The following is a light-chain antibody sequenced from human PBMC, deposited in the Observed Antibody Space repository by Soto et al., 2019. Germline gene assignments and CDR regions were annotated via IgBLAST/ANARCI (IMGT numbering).Light chain of an antibody. CDR2: RNN. CDR1: SSNIGSNY. CDR3: AAWDDSLSGFYV. J-gene: IGLJ1*01. Sequence: VLTQPPSASGTPGQRVTISCSGSSSNIGSNYVYWYQQLPGTAPKLLIYRNNQRPSGVPDRFSGSKSGTSASLAISGLRSEDEADYYCAAWDDSLSGFYVFGTGTRVTVL. V-gene: IGLV1-47*01.